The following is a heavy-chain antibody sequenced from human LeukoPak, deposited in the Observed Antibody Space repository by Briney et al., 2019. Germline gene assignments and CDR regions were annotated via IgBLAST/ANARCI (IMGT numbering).Heavy chain of an antibody. CDR3: ARDSGITMVRGVIITLAAHDAFDI. CDR1: GYTFTSYG. D-gene: IGHD3-10*01. J-gene: IGHJ3*02. CDR2: ISAYNGNT. Sequence: GASVKVSCKASGYTFTSYGISWVRQAPGQGLEWMGWISAYNGNTNYAQKLQGRVTMTTDTSTSTAYMELRSLRSDDTAVYYCARDSGITMVRGVIITLAAHDAFDIWGQGTMVTVSS. V-gene: IGHV1-18*01.